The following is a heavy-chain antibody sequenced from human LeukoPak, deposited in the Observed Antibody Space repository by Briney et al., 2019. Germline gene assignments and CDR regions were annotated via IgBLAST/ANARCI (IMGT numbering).Heavy chain of an antibody. CDR2: INHSGST. CDR1: GGSFSGYY. J-gene: IGHJ3*02. V-gene: IGHV4-34*01. Sequence: SETLSLTCAVYGGSFSGYYWSWIRQPPGKGLEWIGEINHSGSTNYNPSHKSRVTISVDTSKNQFSLKLSSVTAADTAVYYCAREDAFDIWGQGTMVTVSS. CDR3: AREDAFDI.